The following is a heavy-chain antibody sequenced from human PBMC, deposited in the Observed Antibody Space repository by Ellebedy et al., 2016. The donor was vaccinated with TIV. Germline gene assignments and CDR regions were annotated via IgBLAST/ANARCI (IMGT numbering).Heavy chain of an antibody. CDR2: IKQEGYDQ. J-gene: IGHJ4*02. CDR3: ARDQGWTGGATTRFDY. Sequence: PGGSLRLSCVGSGFSFSSYWMSWVRQAPGKRLEWVASIKQEGYDQSYVDSVEGRFTISRDNAKSSLYLQMTSLRAEDTAVYYCARDQGWTGGATTRFDYWGQGTLVTVSS. CDR1: GFSFSSYW. D-gene: IGHD1-1*01. V-gene: IGHV3-7*01.